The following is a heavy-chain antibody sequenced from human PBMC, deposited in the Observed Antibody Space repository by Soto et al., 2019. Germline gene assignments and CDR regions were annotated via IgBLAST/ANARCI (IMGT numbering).Heavy chain of an antibody. D-gene: IGHD3-22*01. Sequence: QVQLQESGPGLVKPSETLSLTCTVSGGSVNSGFYYWTWIRQPAGKALEWIGYVYHSGSTNYNPSLKSRLTISLDTSKNQFSLKLSSVTAADTAVDYCARQYHSSGYYFDYWGQGTLVTVSS. V-gene: IGHV4-61*01. CDR3: ARQYHSSGYYFDY. J-gene: IGHJ4*02. CDR1: GGSVNSGFYY. CDR2: VYHSGST.